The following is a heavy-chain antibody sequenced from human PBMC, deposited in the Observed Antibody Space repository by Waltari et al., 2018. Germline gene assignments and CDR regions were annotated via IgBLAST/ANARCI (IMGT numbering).Heavy chain of an antibody. Sequence: QVQLQQWGAGLLKPSETLSLTCAVYGGSFSGYYWSWIRQPPGKGLEWIGEINHSGSTNYNPSLKSRVTISVDTSKNQFSLKLSSVTAADTAVYYCARGLDYYDSSGCRDYWGQGTLVTVSS. CDR3: ARGLDYYDSSGCRDY. V-gene: IGHV4-34*01. CDR2: INHSGST. CDR1: GGSFSGYY. J-gene: IGHJ4*02. D-gene: IGHD3-22*01.